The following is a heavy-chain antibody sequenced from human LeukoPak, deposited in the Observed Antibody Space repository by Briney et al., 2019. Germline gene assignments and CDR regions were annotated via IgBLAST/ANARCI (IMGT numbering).Heavy chain of an antibody. CDR2: IRSKAYGGTT. CDR1: GFTFGDYA. J-gene: IGHJ4*02. D-gene: IGHD3-10*01. CDR3: TRARSDRWGRYYYGSGSPVDY. V-gene: IGHV3-49*03. Sequence: GGSLRLSCTASGFTFGDYAMSWFRQAPGKGLEWVGFIRSKAYGGTTEYAASVKGRFTISRDDSKSIAYLQMNSLKTEDTAVYYCTRARSDRWGRYYYGSGSPVDYWGQGTLVTVSS.